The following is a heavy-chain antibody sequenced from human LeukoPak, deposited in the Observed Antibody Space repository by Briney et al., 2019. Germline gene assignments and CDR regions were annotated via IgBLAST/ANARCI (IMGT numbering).Heavy chain of an antibody. Sequence: KPGGSLRLSCAASGFTFSSYSMNWVRQAPGKGLEWVSSISSSSSYIYYADSVKGRFTISRDNAKNSLYLQMNSLRAEDTAVYYCARARLSGSPARPMGTGGQGTLVTVSS. CDR2: ISSSSSYI. J-gene: IGHJ4*02. CDR3: ARARLSGSPARPMGT. CDR1: GFTFSSYS. D-gene: IGHD1-26*01. V-gene: IGHV3-21*01.